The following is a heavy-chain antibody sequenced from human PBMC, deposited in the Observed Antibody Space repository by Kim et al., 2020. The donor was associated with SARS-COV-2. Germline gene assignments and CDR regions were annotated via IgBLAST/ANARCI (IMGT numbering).Heavy chain of an antibody. J-gene: IGHJ6*03. CDR2: IIPIFGTA. CDR1: GGTFSSYA. Sequence: SVKVSCKASGGTFSSYAISWVRQAPGQGLEWMGGIIPIFGTANYAQKFQGRVTITADESTSTAYMELSSLRSEDTAVYYCACGGLLWFRESLAPDYYYYMDVWGKGTTVTVSS. CDR3: ACGGLLWFRESLAPDYYYYMDV. D-gene: IGHD3-10*01. V-gene: IGHV1-69*13.